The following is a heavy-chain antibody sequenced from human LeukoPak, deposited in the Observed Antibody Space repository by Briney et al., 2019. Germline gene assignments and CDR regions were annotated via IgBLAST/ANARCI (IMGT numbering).Heavy chain of an antibody. CDR1: GFTFASYG. D-gene: IGHD3-22*01. J-gene: IGHJ1*01. Sequence: GGSLRLSCAASGFTFASYGMSWVRQAPGKGLEGVSFITTNGGRTSYADSVEGRFTISRDNPRNTLYMQMNSLRDEDTAVYYCAIMHGYYDGTGYWVQWGQGTLVTVSS. CDR2: ITTNGGRT. V-gene: IGHV3-23*01. CDR3: AIMHGYYDGTGYWVQ.